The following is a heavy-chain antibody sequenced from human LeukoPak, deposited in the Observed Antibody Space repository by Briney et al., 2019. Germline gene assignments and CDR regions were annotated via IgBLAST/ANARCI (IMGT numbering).Heavy chain of an antibody. D-gene: IGHD2-2*01. CDR3: LGVVPAARYQRYYYYYMDV. J-gene: IGHJ6*03. V-gene: IGHV4-39*01. CDR1: GGSISSSSYY. Sequence: SETLSLTCTVSGGSISSSSYYWGWIRQPPGTGLEWIGSIYYSGSTYYNPSLKSRVTISVDTSKNQFSLKLSSVTAADTAVYYCLGVVPAARYQRYYYYYMDVWGKGITVTVSS. CDR2: IYYSGST.